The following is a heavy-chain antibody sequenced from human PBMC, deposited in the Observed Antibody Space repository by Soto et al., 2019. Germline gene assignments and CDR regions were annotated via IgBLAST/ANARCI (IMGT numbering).Heavy chain of an antibody. CDR3: ARGRLAYCGGDCGYHFDY. CDR1: GYTFTGYY. J-gene: IGHJ4*02. V-gene: IGHV1-2*02. Sequence: ASVKVSCKASGYTFTGYYMHWVRQAPGQGLEWMGWINPNSGGTNYAQKFQGRVTMTRDTSISTAYMELSRLRSDDTAVYYCARGRLAYCGGDCGYHFDYWGQGTLVTVSS. D-gene: IGHD2-21*02. CDR2: INPNSGGT.